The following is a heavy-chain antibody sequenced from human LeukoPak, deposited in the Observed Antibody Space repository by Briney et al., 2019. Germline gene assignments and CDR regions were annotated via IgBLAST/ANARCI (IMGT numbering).Heavy chain of an antibody. CDR1: GGSFSGYY. J-gene: IGHJ4*02. CDR2: INHSGST. CDR3: ARGPSWLFDY. D-gene: IGHD2-2*01. Sequence: PSETLSLTCAVYGGSFSGYYWSWIRQPPGKGLEWIGEINHSGSTNYSPSLKSRVTISVDTSKNQFSLKLSSVTAADTAVYYCARGPSWLFDYWGQGTLVTVSS. V-gene: IGHV4-34*01.